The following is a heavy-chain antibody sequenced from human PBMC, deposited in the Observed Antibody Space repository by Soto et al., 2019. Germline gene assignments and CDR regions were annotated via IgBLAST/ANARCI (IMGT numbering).Heavy chain of an antibody. V-gene: IGHV1-2*02. Sequence: ASVKVSCKASGYTFTDFYMHWVRQAPGQGLEWMGWINPNSGVTNSVQKFQGRLTMTRDTSISTACMELSRLRSDDTAVYYCARDVKISAAGTWWFDPWGQGTLVTVSS. CDR3: ARDVKISAAGTWWFDP. CDR2: INPNSGVT. D-gene: IGHD6-13*01. CDR1: GYTFTDFY. J-gene: IGHJ5*02.